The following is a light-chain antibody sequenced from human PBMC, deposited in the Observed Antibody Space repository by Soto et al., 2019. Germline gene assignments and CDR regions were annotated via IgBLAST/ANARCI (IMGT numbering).Light chain of an antibody. CDR2: KAS. CDR1: QSISSW. Sequence: DIQMTQSPSTLSASVGDRVTITCRASQSISSWLAWYQQKPGKAPKLLIYKASSLESGVPSRFSGSGSATDNSLTISSLQPDDFATEYCQQYNSNCPSTFGQGTKVEIK. CDR3: QQYNSNCPST. V-gene: IGKV1-5*03. J-gene: IGKJ1*01.